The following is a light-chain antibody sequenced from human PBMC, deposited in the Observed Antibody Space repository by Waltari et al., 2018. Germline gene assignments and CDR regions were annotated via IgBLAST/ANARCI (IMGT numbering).Light chain of an antibody. CDR3: MFWPSNVWV. CDR1: SDINVGDFI. V-gene: IGLV5-37*01. J-gene: IGLJ3*02. Sequence: QPVLTQPPSSSASPGESARLTCTLPSDINVGDFIIYWYQQKPGSPPSFLLYYNSDSEKAQGSGVPSRFSGSKDASANAGILLISGLQSEDEADYYCMFWPSNVWVFGGGTKLTVL. CDR2: YNSDSEK.